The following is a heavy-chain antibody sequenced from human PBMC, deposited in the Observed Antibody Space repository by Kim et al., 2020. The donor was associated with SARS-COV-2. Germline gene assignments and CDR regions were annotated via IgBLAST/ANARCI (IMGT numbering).Heavy chain of an antibody. V-gene: IGHV3-23*01. Sequence: ADSVKGRFTISRDNSKNTLYLQMNSLRAEDTAVYYCAKDVSGWQINWFDPWGQGTLVTVSS. D-gene: IGHD6-19*01. CDR3: AKDVSGWQINWFDP. J-gene: IGHJ5*02.